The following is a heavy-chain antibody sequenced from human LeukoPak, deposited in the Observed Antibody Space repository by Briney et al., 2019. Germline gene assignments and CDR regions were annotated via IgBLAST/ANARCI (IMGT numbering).Heavy chain of an antibody. D-gene: IGHD3-22*01. J-gene: IGHJ4*02. CDR3: ARSGWSYYYDSSGPYYFDY. V-gene: IGHV3-30-3*01. CDR1: GFTFSSYA. CDR2: ISYDGSNK. Sequence: GGSLRLSCAASGFTFSSYALHWVRQAPGKGLEWVAVISYDGSNKYYADSVKGRFTISRDNSKNTLYLQMNSLRAEDTAVYYCARSGWSYYYDSSGPYYFDYWGQGTLVTVSS.